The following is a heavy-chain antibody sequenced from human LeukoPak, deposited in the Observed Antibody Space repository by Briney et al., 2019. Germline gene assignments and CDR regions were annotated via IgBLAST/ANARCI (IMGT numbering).Heavy chain of an antibody. J-gene: IGHJ4*02. CDR1: GGSISWSSYY. D-gene: IGHD3-22*01. Sequence: SETLSLTCTVSGGSISWSSYYWGWFRQPPGKGLEWIGSIHYSGSTYYNPSLKSRVTISGDTSKKQFSLKLSSVTAADTAAYYCVTTDSSGYYEVDWGQGTLVTVSS. CDR2: IHYSGST. CDR3: VTTDSSGYYEVD. V-gene: IGHV4-39*01.